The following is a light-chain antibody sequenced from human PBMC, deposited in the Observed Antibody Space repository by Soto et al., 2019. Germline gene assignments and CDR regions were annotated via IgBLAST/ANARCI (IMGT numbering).Light chain of an antibody. CDR2: GAS. CDR3: QQGIRFPFT. Sequence: DIQITQSPSSVSASVGDRVTVTCLASQNVSTWLTWDQQTPGKGPKLLIYGASTLQRGVPSRFSGSGCGTEFTLTISCLQPGDFAIYCCQQGIRFPFTFGPGTRVDFK. V-gene: IGKV1-12*01. CDR1: QNVSTW. J-gene: IGKJ3*01.